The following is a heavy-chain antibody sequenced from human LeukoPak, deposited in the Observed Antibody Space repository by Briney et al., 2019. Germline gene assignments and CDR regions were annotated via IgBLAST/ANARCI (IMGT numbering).Heavy chain of an antibody. CDR3: AKDQVLTYYDFWSGPGPTDY. J-gene: IGHJ4*02. Sequence: SGGSLRLSCAASGFTFSSYGMHWVRQAPGKGLEWVAFIRYDGSNKYYADSVKGRFTISRDNSKNTLYLQMNSLRAEDTAVYYCAKDQVLTYYDFWSGPGPTDYWGQGTLVTVSS. CDR2: IRYDGSNK. V-gene: IGHV3-30*02. D-gene: IGHD3-3*01. CDR1: GFTFSSYG.